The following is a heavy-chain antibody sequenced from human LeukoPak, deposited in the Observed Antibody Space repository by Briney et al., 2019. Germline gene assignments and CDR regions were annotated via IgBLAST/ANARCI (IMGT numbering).Heavy chain of an antibody. CDR3: ARGGYTYGFVAKFDS. D-gene: IGHD5-18*01. J-gene: IGHJ4*02. Sequence: SETLSLTCTVSGDSISRYYWNWIRQPPGKGLEWIGYIYYSGSTNYNPSLKSRVTISLDPSKHQFSLKLSSVTAADTAVYYCARGGYTYGFVAKFDSWGQGTLVSVSS. CDR1: GDSISRYY. V-gene: IGHV4-59*01. CDR2: IYYSGST.